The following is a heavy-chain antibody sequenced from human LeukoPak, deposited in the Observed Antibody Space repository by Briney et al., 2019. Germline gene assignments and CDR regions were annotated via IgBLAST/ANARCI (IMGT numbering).Heavy chain of an antibody. J-gene: IGHJ4*02. CDR1: GFTFSSYA. V-gene: IGHV3-30*02. CDR3: AKRGYGGPFDY. CDR2: IQYDGSDK. Sequence: GGSLRLSCAASGFTFSSYAMHWVRQAPGKELEWVAFIQYDGSDKYYADSVRGRFTISRDNSKNTLYLQMNSLRAEDTAVYYCAKRGYGGPFDYWAREPWSPSPQ. D-gene: IGHD5-18*01.